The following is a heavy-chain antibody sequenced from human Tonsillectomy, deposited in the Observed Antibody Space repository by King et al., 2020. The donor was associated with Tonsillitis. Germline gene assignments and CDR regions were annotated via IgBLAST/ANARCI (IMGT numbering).Heavy chain of an antibody. CDR2: ISASNGHR. J-gene: IGHJ2*01. Sequence: QLVQSGAEVKKPGASVKVSCKASGYTFTNCGISWLRQAPGQGLEWMGWISASNGHRNYAQKYRGRVTVTTDTSTTTAYMELSSLRSDDTAVYYCARTGSGSRNDRYFDLWGRGTLVTVFS. D-gene: IGHD1-1*01. V-gene: IGHV1-18*04. CDR1: GYTFTNCG. CDR3: ARTGSGSRNDRYFDL.